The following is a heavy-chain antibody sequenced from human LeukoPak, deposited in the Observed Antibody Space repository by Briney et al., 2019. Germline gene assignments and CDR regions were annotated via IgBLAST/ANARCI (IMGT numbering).Heavy chain of an antibody. V-gene: IGHV3-23*01. CDR3: AKGSVGVKYYYDSSGSYYFDY. D-gene: IGHD3-22*01. J-gene: IGHJ4*02. CDR2: ISGSGGST. CDR1: GFTFSSYA. Sequence: PGGSLRHSCAASGFTFSSYAMSWVRQAPGKGLEWVSAISGSGGSTYYADSVKGRFTISRDNSKNTLYLQMNSLRAEDTAVYYCAKGSVGVKYYYDSSGSYYFDYWGQGTLVTVSS.